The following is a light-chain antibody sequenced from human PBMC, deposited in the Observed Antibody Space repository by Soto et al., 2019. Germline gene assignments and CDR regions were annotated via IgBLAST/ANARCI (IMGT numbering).Light chain of an antibody. V-gene: IGKV3-20*01. CDR2: GAS. CDR3: QQYGSSPPLT. J-gene: IGKJ4*01. CDR1: QSVSGSY. Sequence: EIVLTQSPGTLSLSPGERATLSCRASQSVSGSYLAWYQHKPGQAPRLLIYGASSRATGIPDRFSGGGSGTDFTLTISRLEPEDFAVYSGQQYGSSPPLTFGGGTKVEIK.